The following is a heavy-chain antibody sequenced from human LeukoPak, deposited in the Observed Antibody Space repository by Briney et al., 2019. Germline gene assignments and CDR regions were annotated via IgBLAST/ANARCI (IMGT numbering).Heavy chain of an antibody. J-gene: IGHJ5*02. Sequence: SVKVSCKASGGTFSSYSFTWVRQAPGQGLEWMGRIIPMFNTANYAQDFQGRVTITADKSTSTAYMELSSLRSEDTAVYYCANSGGWFDPWGQGTLVTVSS. CDR1: GGTFSSYS. CDR2: IIPMFNTA. V-gene: IGHV1-69*08. CDR3: ANSGGWFDP. D-gene: IGHD1-26*01.